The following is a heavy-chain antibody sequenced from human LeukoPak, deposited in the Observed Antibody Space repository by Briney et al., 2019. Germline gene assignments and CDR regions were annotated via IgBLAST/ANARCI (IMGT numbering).Heavy chain of an antibody. CDR1: GFSVSSNY. CDR2: ISGTGGNT. Sequence: GGSLRLSCAASGFSVSSNYMSWVRQAPGKGLEWVSGISGTGGNTYYADSVKGRFTISRDNSKNTLYLQMNSLRAEDTAVYYCARDRGFGMDVWGQGTTVTVSS. D-gene: IGHD3-10*01. J-gene: IGHJ6*02. CDR3: ARDRGFGMDV. V-gene: IGHV3-23*01.